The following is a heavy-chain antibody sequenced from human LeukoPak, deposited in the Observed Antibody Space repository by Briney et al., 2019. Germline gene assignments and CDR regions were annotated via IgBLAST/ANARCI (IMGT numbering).Heavy chain of an antibody. CDR1: GGTFISYA. CDR2: IIPILGIA. V-gene: IGHV1-69*04. J-gene: IGHJ4*02. CDR3: ARISGGDGGATDY. Sequence: SVRVSCTASGGTFISYAISCGRQAPGQGLEWMGRIIPILGIANYAQKFQGRVTITADKSTSTAYMELSSLRSEDTAVYYCARISGGDGGATDYWGQGTLVTVSS. D-gene: IGHD2-21*02.